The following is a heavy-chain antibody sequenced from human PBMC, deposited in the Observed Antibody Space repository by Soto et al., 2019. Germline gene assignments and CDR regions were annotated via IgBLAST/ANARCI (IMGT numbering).Heavy chain of an antibody. Sequence: GGSLRLSCAASGFTFSTYALSWVRQAPGKGLEWVSSIGGTGVGTYYADSVKGRFTISRDNSKNTLSLQMNSLRAEDTALYYCAVKGLDYGGSPYFDYWGQGSLVTVSS. CDR3: AVKGLDYGGSPYFDY. D-gene: IGHD4-17*01. V-gene: IGHV3-23*01. CDR2: IGGTGVGT. J-gene: IGHJ4*02. CDR1: GFTFSTYA.